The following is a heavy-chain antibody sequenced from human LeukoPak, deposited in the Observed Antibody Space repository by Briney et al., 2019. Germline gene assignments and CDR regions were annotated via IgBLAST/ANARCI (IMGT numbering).Heavy chain of an antibody. D-gene: IGHD1-26*01. CDR2: IKADGSEK. CDR3: AYRNNFEY. J-gene: IGHJ4*02. Sequence: GGSLRLSCAASGFSFSGHWLNWVRQPPGKGLEWVANIKADGSEKYYVDSVKGRFTISRDDAKRTVDLQMDNLRAEDTAIYYCAYRNNFEYWGQGALVTVSS. CDR1: GFSFSGHW. V-gene: IGHV3-7*05.